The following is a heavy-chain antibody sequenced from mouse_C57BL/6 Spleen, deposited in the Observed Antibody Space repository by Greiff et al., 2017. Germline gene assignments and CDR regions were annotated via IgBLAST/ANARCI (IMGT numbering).Heavy chain of an antibody. CDR1: GFSLTSYG. D-gene: IGHD1-1*01. Sequence: VKLVESGPGLVAPSQSLSITCTVSGFSLTSYGVDWVRQPPGKGLEWLGVIWGGGSTNKNSALMSRRSISKDNSKSQVFLKMNSLQTDDTAMYYCAKQGDYGSSWGLYFDVWGTGTTVTVSS. J-gene: IGHJ1*03. CDR3: AKQGDYGSSWGLYFDV. V-gene: IGHV2-9*01. CDR2: IWGGGST.